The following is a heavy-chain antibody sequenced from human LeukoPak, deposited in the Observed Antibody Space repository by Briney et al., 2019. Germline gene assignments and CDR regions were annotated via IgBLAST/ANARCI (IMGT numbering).Heavy chain of an antibody. CDR3: ARLRNYYDRSGYKQLWFDP. CDR1: GGSSSSYH. Sequence: SETLSLTCTLSGGSSSSYHWSWSRQPPGKGLGWVGNMFYSGSTNYNPSLRSRVTISVDTSKNQFSLKLSSVTAADTAVYYCARLRNYYDRSGYKQLWFDPWGQGTLVTVSS. J-gene: IGHJ5*02. CDR2: MFYSGST. V-gene: IGHV4-59*01. D-gene: IGHD3-22*01.